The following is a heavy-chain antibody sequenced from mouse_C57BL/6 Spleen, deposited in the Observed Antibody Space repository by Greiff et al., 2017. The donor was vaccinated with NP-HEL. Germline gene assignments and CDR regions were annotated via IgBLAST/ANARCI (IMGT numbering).Heavy chain of an antibody. Sequence: EVQGVESGGGLVKPGGSLKLSCAASGFTFSDYGMHWVRQAPEKGLEWVAYISSGSSTIYYADTVKGRFTISRDHSTNTLFLQLTSLRTEDTAMYYCANLDGNPDYWGQGTTLTVSS. CDR3: ANLDGNPDY. D-gene: IGHD2-1*01. CDR1: GFTFSDYG. J-gene: IGHJ2*01. CDR2: ISSGSSTI. V-gene: IGHV5-17*01.